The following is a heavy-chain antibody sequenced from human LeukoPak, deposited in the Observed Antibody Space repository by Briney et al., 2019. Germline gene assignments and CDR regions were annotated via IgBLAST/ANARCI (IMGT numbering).Heavy chain of an antibody. CDR3: AKDLAVPLWGIGSNPHWNDPFRLFNYYYYGMDV. Sequence: PGGSLRLSCGASGFTFNSYGMHWVRQAPGKGLEWVAFIRYDGSIKYYADSVKGRFTISRDNSKNTLYLQMNSLRAEDTAVYYCAKDLAVPLWGIGSNPHWNDPFRLFNYYYYGMDVWGQGTTVTVSS. V-gene: IGHV3-30*02. D-gene: IGHD1-1*01. CDR1: GFTFNSYG. CDR2: IRYDGSIK. J-gene: IGHJ6*02.